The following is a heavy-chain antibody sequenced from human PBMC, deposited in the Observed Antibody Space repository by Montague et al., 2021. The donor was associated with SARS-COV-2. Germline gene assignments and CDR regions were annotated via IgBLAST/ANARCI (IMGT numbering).Heavy chain of an antibody. Sequence: TLSLTCTVSGGSISSDSYYWSWIRQPAGKGREWIGRIYTSGTTDYSFSLKSRVTISVDTSKNQFSLKLTTVTAADTAVYYCARAHSGSWAHLDNWGQGSLVTVSS. V-gene: IGHV4-61*02. CDR2: IYTSGTT. CDR1: GGSISSDSYY. D-gene: IGHD5-12*01. J-gene: IGHJ4*02. CDR3: ARAHSGSWAHLDN.